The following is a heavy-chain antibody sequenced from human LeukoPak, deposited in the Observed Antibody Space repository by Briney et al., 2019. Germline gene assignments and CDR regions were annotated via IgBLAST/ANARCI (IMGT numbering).Heavy chain of an antibody. D-gene: IGHD6-19*01. CDR3: ATKRGGSGGFSWFDP. Sequence: SETLSPTRSVSGGSISGDDSGWSRPRPRGGPGRSVDIYYSGSANYNPSLKSRVTISVDTSKNQFSLKLSSVTAADTAVYYCATKRGGSGGFSWFDPWGQGTLVTVSS. CDR1: GGSISGDD. V-gene: IGHV4-59*01. J-gene: IGHJ5*02. CDR2: IYYSGSA.